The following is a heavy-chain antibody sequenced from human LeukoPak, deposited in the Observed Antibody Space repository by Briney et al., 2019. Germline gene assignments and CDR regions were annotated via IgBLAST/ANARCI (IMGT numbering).Heavy chain of an antibody. CDR2: INPNSGGT. V-gene: IGHV1-2*02. CDR1: GYTFTGYY. CDR3: ARGTYPWELLGSLDY. J-gene: IGHJ4*02. D-gene: IGHD1-26*01. Sequence: GASVKVSCKASGYTFTGYYMHWVRPAPGQGREWMGWINPNSGGTNYAQKFQGRVTMTWDTSISTAYMQLSRLRSDDTAVNYCARGTYPWELLGSLDYWGQGTLVTVSS.